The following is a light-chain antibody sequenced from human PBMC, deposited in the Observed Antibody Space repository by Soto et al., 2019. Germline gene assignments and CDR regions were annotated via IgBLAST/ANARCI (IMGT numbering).Light chain of an antibody. Sequence: QSALTQPPSASGSPGQSVAISCTGTSSDVGGYNYFSWYQQHPGKAPKLMIYEVNKRPSGVPDRFSGSKSGNTASLTVYGLTAEDEADYYCSSYGGSSNVFGTGTQLTVL. CDR2: EVN. CDR1: SSDVGGYNY. CDR3: SSYGGSSNV. V-gene: IGLV2-8*01. J-gene: IGLJ1*01.